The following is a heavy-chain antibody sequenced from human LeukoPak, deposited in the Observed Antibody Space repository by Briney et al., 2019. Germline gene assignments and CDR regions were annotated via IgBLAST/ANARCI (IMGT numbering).Heavy chain of an antibody. CDR2: IHYSGTV. Sequence: SETLSLTCTVSDGSISGTPYYWGWFRQPPGKGPEWIGNIHYSGTVYYNPSLKSRVTISVDTSKNQFPLKVNSVTAADTAVYFCARVTRYDNSRDNYYMDVWGKGTTVTVSS. D-gene: IGHD4-17*01. CDR1: DGSISGTPYY. CDR3: ARVTRYDNSRDNYYMDV. J-gene: IGHJ6*03. V-gene: IGHV4-39*06.